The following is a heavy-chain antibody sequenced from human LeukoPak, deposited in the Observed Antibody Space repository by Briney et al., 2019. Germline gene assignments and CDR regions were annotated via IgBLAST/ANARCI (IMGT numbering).Heavy chain of an antibody. CDR3: ASSGLIYGSGSYYNDY. CDR2: IYYSGST. D-gene: IGHD3-10*01. Sequence: PSETLSLTCTVSGGSISSSSYYWGWIRQPPGKGLEWIGSIYYSGSTYYNPSLKSRVTISVDTSKNQFSLKLSSVTAADTAVYYCASSGLIYGSGSYYNDYWGQGTLVTVSS. J-gene: IGHJ4*02. CDR1: GGSISSSSYY. V-gene: IGHV4-39*07.